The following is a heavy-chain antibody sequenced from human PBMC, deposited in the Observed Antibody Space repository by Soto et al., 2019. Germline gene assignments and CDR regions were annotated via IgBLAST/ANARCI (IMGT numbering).Heavy chain of an antibody. CDR3: ARLRPSSWYMGGYLDY. CDR1: GFTFSDYY. V-gene: IGHV3-11*06. CDR2: IVIGSDYT. D-gene: IGHD6-13*01. J-gene: IGHJ4*02. Sequence: QVQLVESGGGLVKPGGSLRLSCAASGFTFSDYYMSWIRQAPGKGLEWVSYIVIGSDYTNYADSVKGRFAISRDNAKNSLYLEMNSLRVEDTAVYYCARLRPSSWYMGGYLDYWGQGTLVTVSS.